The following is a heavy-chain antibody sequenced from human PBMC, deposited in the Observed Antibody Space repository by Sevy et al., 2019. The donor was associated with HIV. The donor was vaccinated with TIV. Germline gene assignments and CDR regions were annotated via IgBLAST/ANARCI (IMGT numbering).Heavy chain of an antibody. Sequence: SETLSLTCTVSGGSISSYYWSWIRQPPGRALEWIGYIYYSGSTNYNPSLKSRVTISVDTSKNQFSLKLSSVTAAETAVYYCARLTYDSSGYSRGFDYWGQGTLVTVSS. CDR2: IYYSGST. CDR1: GGSISSYY. J-gene: IGHJ4*02. CDR3: ARLTYDSSGYSRGFDY. V-gene: IGHV4-59*01. D-gene: IGHD3-22*01.